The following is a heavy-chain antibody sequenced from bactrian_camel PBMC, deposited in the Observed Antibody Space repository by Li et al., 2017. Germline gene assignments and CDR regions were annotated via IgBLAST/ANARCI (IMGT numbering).Heavy chain of an antibody. CDR3: ADFAGGSFNY. V-gene: IGHV3S1*01. D-gene: IGHD4*01. Sequence: HVQLVESGGGSVQAGGSLRLSCAASGYTYNRNCMAWFRQAPGKEREGVARIATGSGNTYYADSVKGRFTISRDNAENTLYLQLTSLKTEDTAVYYCADFAGGSFNYWGQGTQVTVS. J-gene: IGHJ4*01. CDR2: IATGSGNT. CDR1: GYTYNRNC.